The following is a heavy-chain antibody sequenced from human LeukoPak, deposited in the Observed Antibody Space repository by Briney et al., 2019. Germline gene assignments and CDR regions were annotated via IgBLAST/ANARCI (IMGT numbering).Heavy chain of an antibody. CDR3: ASPWGYGSGI. V-gene: IGHV4-34*01. D-gene: IGHD3-10*01. Sequence: SETLSLTCAVYGGSFSGYYWSWIRQPPGKGLEWIGEINHSGSTNYNPSLKSRVTISVDTSKRQFSLKLSSGTAADTAMYYCASPWGYGSGIWGQGTLVTVSS. CDR1: GGSFSGYY. J-gene: IGHJ4*02. CDR2: INHSGST.